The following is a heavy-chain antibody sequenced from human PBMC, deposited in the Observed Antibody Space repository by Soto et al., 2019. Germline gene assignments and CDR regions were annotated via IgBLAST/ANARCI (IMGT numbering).Heavy chain of an antibody. Sequence: QVQLVQSGAEVKKPGSSVKVSCKASGGTFSSYTISWVRQAPGQGLEWMGRIIPILGIANYAQKFQGRVTITADKSTSTAYMELSSLRAEDTAVYYCARGRGGEAVDYWGQGTLVTVSS. CDR2: IIPILGIA. CDR3: ARGRGGEAVDY. CDR1: GGTFSSYT. D-gene: IGHD2-21*01. J-gene: IGHJ4*02. V-gene: IGHV1-69*02.